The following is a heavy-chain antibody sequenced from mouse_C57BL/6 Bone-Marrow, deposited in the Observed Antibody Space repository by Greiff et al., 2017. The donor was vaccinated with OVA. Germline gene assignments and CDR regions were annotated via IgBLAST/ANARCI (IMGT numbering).Heavy chain of an antibody. CDR2: INPYNGDT. V-gene: IGHV1-20*01. D-gene: IGHD2-4*01. Sequence: EVQLQQSGPELVKPGDSVKISCKASGYSFTGYFMNWVMQSHGKSLEWIGRINPYNGDTFYNQKFKGKATLTVDKSSSTAHMELRSLTSEDSAVYYCARSRLRKGRHYAMDYWGQGTSVTVSS. J-gene: IGHJ4*01. CDR1: GYSFTGYF. CDR3: ARSRLRKGRHYAMDY.